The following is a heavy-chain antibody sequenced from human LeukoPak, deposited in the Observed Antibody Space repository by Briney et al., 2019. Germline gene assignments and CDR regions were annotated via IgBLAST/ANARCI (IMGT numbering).Heavy chain of an antibody. CDR2: IYTSGST. CDR1: GGSISSGSYY. CDR3: ARYDVWGSYRAFDY. D-gene: IGHD3-16*02. Sequence: SETLSLTCTVSGGSISSGSYYWSWIRQSAGKGLEWIGRIYTSGSTNNNPSLKSRVTISRDTSKNQFSLKLSSVTAADTAVYYCARYDVWGSYRAFDYWGQGTLVTVSS. J-gene: IGHJ4*02. V-gene: IGHV4-61*02.